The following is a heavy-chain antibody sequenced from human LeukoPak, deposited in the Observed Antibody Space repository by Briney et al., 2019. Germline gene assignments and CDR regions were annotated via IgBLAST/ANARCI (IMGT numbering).Heavy chain of an antibody. V-gene: IGHV4-59*01. CDR1: GGSISSYY. D-gene: IGHD1-26*01. J-gene: IGHJ4*02. Sequence: SETLSLTCTVSGGSISSYYWSWIRQPPGKGLEWIGYIYYSGSTNYDPSLKSRVTISVDTSKNQFSLKLSSVTAADTAVYYCARDIGGATLDYWGQGTLVTVSS. CDR3: ARDIGGATLDY. CDR2: IYYSGST.